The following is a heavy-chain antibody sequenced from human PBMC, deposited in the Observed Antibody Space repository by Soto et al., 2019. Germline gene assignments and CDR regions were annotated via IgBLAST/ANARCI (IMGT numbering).Heavy chain of an antibody. D-gene: IGHD2-2*01. V-gene: IGHV5-51*01. CDR2: IYPGDSDT. CDR3: ARWDCSSTSCYVNDHNWFDP. J-gene: IGHJ5*02. CDR1: GYSFTSYW. Sequence: PGESLKISCKGSGYSFTSYWIGWVRQMPGKGLEWMGIIYPGDSDTRYSPSFQGQVTISADKSISTAYLQWSSLKASDTAMYYCARWDCSSTSCYVNDHNWFDPWGQGTLVTVSS.